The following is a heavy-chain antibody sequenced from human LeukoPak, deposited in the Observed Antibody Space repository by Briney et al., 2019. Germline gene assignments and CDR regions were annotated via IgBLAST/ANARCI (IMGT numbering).Heavy chain of an antibody. V-gene: IGHV5-51*01. D-gene: IGHD3-3*01. CDR2: IFPGGSDT. Sequence: GESLKISCKASGYNFTPYWIGWVRQMPGRGLEWMGIIFPGGSDTKYSPSLQGQVTMSVDRSISTAYLQWSSLRASDTAMYSCVRLSTRLLDHWGQGTRVTVSS. J-gene: IGHJ4*02. CDR3: VRLSTRLLDH. CDR1: GYNFTPYW.